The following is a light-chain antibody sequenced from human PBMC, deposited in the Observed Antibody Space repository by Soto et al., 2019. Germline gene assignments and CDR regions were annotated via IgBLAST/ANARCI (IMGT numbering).Light chain of an antibody. Sequence: EVVLTQSPATLSLAAGERATLSCRASQFLSSYLAWYQQKPGQPPRLLIYDTSNRATGIPARFSGSRSGTDFTLTISSLEPEDFGVYFCQQYGSSPTFGQGTKVDIK. J-gene: IGKJ1*01. CDR3: QQYGSSPT. V-gene: IGKV3-11*01. CDR1: QFLSSY. CDR2: DTS.